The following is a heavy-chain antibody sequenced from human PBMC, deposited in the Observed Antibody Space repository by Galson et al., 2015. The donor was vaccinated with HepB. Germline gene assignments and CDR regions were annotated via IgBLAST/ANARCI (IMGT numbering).Heavy chain of an antibody. CDR3: ARGGGGNDFDY. D-gene: IGHD4-23*01. CDR1: GFTFSDYY. CDR2: IGDDGRTI. J-gene: IGHJ4*02. V-gene: IGHV3-11*01. Sequence: SLRLSCAASGFTFSDYYMSWIRQAPGKGLQWLSYIGDDGRTIYYADSVEGRFTISRDNAKNSLFLQMNSLRAEDTAVYYCARGGGGNDFDYRGQGILVTVSS.